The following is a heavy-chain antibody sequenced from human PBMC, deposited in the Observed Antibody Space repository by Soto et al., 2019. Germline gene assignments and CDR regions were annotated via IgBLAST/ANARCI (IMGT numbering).Heavy chain of an antibody. CDR3: ARDRAPRGWSYLDL. D-gene: IGHD2-15*01. CDR2: FIPIFGTP. Sequence: QVQLVQSGAEVKKPGSSVKISCKAFGGSFSDYAISWVRQAPGQGLEWMGGFIPIFGTPNYAQKFQDRVTFTAHESTNTAYMELSRLTSEDTAVYYCARDRAPRGWSYLDLWGQGTQVTVSS. V-gene: IGHV1-69*01. CDR1: GGSFSDYA. J-gene: IGHJ4*02.